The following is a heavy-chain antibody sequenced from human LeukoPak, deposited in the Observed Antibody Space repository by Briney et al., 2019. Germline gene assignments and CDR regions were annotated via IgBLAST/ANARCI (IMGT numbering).Heavy chain of an antibody. J-gene: IGHJ4*02. Sequence: GGSLRLSCAASGFAFSSSSMNWVRQAPGKGLEWVSYIRSDSNTIYYADSVKGRFTISRDNAKNALYLQMNSLRAEDTAVYYCARTFDYWGQGTLVTVSS. V-gene: IGHV3-48*04. CDR1: GFAFSSSS. CDR3: ARTFDY. CDR2: IRSDSNTI.